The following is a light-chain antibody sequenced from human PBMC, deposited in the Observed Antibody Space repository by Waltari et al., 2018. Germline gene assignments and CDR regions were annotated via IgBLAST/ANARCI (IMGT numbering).Light chain of an antibody. J-gene: IGLJ2*01. CDR2: EDN. CDR3: CSYAGNNIVV. Sequence: QSALTQPASVSGSPGQSITISCTGSSSDVGSYNLVSWYQQHPGKAPKLMIFEDNKRPSGVSTRFSGSKSGNTASLTISGLQAEDEADYYCCSYAGNNIVVFGGGTKVAVL. CDR1: SSDVGSYNL. V-gene: IGLV2-23*01.